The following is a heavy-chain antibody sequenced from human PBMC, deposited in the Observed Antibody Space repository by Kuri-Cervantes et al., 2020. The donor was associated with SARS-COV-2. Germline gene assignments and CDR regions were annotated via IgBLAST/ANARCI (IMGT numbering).Heavy chain of an antibody. CDR1: GFTFSNYA. CDR3: ASNPPLLLLRE. Sequence: GESLKISCAASGFTFSNYALTWVRQAPGKGLEWVATISGGGKVTHYADSVKGRFTISRDNSKNTLYLQMNSLRAEDTAVYYCASNPPLLLLREWGQGTLVTVSS. CDR2: ISGGGKVT. V-gene: IGHV3-23*01. J-gene: IGHJ4*02. D-gene: IGHD3-10*01.